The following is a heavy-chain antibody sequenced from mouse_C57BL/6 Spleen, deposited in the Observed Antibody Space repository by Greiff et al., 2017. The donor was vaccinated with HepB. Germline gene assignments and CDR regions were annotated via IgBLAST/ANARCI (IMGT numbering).Heavy chain of an antibody. CDR1: GYTFTSYW. J-gene: IGHJ1*03. D-gene: IGHD1-1*01. CDR3: ARGNYGGV. V-gene: IGHV1-50*01. Sequence: QVQLQQPGAELVKPGASVKLSCKASGYTFTSYWMQWVKQRPGQGLEWIGEIDPSDSYTNYNQKFKGKATLTVDTSSSTAYMQLSSLTSEDSAVYYVARGNYGGVWGTGTTVTVSS. CDR2: IDPSDSYT.